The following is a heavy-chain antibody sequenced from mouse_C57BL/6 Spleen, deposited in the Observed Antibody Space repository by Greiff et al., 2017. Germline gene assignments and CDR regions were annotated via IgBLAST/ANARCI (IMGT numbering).Heavy chain of an antibody. V-gene: IGHV1-69*01. J-gene: IGHJ2*01. CDR1: GYTFTSYW. Sequence: VQLQQSGAELVMPGASVKLSCKASGYTFTSYWMHWVKQRPGQGLEWIGEIDPSDSYTNYNQKFKGKSTLTVDKSSSTAYMQLSSLTSEDSAVYYCARIYYDYTYYFDYWGQGTTLTVSS. CDR2: IDPSDSYT. CDR3: ARIYYDYTYYFDY. D-gene: IGHD2-4*01.